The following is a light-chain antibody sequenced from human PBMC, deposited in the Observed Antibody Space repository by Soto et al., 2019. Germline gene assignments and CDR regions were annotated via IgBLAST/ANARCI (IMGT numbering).Light chain of an antibody. J-gene: IGKJ1*01. CDR3: QHTRT. CDR2: DAS. CDR1: QNINNW. V-gene: IGKV1-5*01. Sequence: DFQMTQSPSTLSASVGDRVTITCRASQNINNWVAWYQQKPGKAPKFLIYDASNLHRGVSSRFTGSGFGTEVSLTINSLQPDDSGSYYCQHTRTFGQATKVEVK.